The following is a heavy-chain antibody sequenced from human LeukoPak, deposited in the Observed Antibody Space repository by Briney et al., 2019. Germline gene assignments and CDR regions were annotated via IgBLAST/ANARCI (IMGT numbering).Heavy chain of an antibody. CDR1: GFTLSSYS. J-gene: IGHJ4*02. CDR2: ISSSSSTI. Sequence: GGSLSLSRAASGFTLSSYSMNWVRQAPGKGLEWVSYISSSSSTIYYADSVKGRFTISRDNAKNSLYLQMNSLRAEDTAVYYCARGPELGRGEGYWGQGTLVTVSS. V-gene: IGHV3-48*01. D-gene: IGHD3-10*01. CDR3: ARGPELGRGEGY.